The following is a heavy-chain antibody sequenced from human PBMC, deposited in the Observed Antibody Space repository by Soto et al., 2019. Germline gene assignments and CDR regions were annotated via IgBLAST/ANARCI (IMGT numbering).Heavy chain of an antibody. J-gene: IGHJ4*02. D-gene: IGHD5-18*01. V-gene: IGHV4-4*07. CDR3: ARGGIQLSYAFDY. CDR2: IYTSGST. CDR1: GTSVSDYY. Sequence: SETLSLTCSVSGTSVSDYYWSWIRQPAGKGLEHIGRIYTSGSTSYNPSLKSRVTMSMDTSQTQIYLNLTSVTAADTAVYYCARGGIQLSYAFDYWGQGIQVTVSS.